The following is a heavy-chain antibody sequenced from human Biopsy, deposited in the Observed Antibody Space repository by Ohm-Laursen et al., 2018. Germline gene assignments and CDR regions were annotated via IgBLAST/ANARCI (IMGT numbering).Heavy chain of an antibody. D-gene: IGHD6-19*01. CDR2: ISYSGNT. V-gene: IGHV4-59*08. CDR1: SGSISSYY. Sequence: GTLSLTWTVPSGSISSYYWSWIRQPPGKGLEWIGYISYSGNTNYNPSLKSRVTMSVDTSKNQFSLKVYSVTAADTAIYYCATTTMDTSGWYGNYFDSWGQGALVTVSS. CDR3: ATTTMDTSGWYGNYFDS. J-gene: IGHJ4*02.